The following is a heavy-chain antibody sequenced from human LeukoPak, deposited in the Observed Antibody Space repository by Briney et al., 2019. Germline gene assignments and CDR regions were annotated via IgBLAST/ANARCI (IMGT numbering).Heavy chain of an antibody. D-gene: IGHD6-13*01. V-gene: IGHV3-23*01. CDR3: AKVPLYRIAAAVHFDY. Sequence: GGSLRLSCAASGFTFSSYAMSWVRQAPGKGLEGVSAISGSGGSTYYADSVKGRFTISRDNSKNTLYLQMNSLRAEDTAVYYCAKVPLYRIAAAVHFDYWGQGTLVTVSS. CDR2: ISGSGGST. CDR1: GFTFSSYA. J-gene: IGHJ4*02.